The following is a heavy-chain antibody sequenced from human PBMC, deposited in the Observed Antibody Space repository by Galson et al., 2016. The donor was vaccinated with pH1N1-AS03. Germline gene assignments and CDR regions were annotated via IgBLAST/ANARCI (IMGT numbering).Heavy chain of an antibody. J-gene: IGHJ4*02. D-gene: IGHD1-26*01. CDR2: IYPSDSDA. V-gene: IGHV5-51*01. CDR1: GYLFTNYW. Sequence: QSGAEVKQPGESLKISCKASGYLFTNYWIAWVRQMPGKGLEWMGIIYPSDSDARYSPSFQGQVTFSADKSTRTAHLHLTTLKAADSAIYYCARHASPTILSYHFDSWGRGTLVTVSS. CDR3: ARHASPTILSYHFDS.